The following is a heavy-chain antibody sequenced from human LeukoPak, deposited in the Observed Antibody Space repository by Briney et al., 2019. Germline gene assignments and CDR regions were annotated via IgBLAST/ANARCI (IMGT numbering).Heavy chain of an antibody. CDR1: GFTVNSYY. CDR3: ARDPSGHWYFDL. J-gene: IGHJ2*01. D-gene: IGHD7-27*01. Sequence: GGSLRLSCAVSGFTVNSYYMSWVRQAPGKGLEWVSVIYSGGNTHYADSVKGRFTISRDNSKNTLYLQMHRLRAEDTAVYYCARDPSGHWYFDLWGRGTLVTVSS. CDR2: IYSGGNT. V-gene: IGHV3-66*01.